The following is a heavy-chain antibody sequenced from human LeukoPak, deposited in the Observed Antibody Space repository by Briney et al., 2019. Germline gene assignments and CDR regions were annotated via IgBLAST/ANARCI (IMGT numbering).Heavy chain of an antibody. J-gene: IGHJ4*02. D-gene: IGHD3-9*01. V-gene: IGHV4-38-2*02. Sequence: SETLSLTCTVSGYSISSGYYWGWIRQPPGKGLEWIGSIYHSGSTYYNPSLKSRVTISVDTSKNQFSLKLSSVTAADTAVYYCARDRGRYDILTGYRSGRLDYWGQGTLVTVSS. CDR1: GYSISSGYY. CDR2: IYHSGST. CDR3: ARDRGRYDILTGYRSGRLDY.